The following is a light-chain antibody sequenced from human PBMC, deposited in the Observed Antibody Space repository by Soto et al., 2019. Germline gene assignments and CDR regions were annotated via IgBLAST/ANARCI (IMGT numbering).Light chain of an antibody. CDR2: AAS. Sequence: DIQMTQSPSSLSASVGDSVTITFRTSQSVTSYLKWYQQKPGKAPKLLIYAASNLQSGVPSKFSASGSGTDFTLTISSLQPEDFATYYCQQSYSSPPTFGQGTRLEIK. J-gene: IGKJ5*01. V-gene: IGKV1-39*01. CDR1: QSVTSY. CDR3: QQSYSSPPT.